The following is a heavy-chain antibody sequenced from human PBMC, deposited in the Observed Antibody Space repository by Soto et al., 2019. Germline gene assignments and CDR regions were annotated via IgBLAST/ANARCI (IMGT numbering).Heavy chain of an antibody. CDR3: AKDLVLGDILTGCHFDY. CDR1: GFTFDDYA. V-gene: IGHV3-9*01. Sequence: GGSLRLSCAASGFTFDDYAMHWVRQAPGKGLEWVSGISWNSGSIGYADSVKGRFTISRDNAKNSLYLQMNSLRAEDTALYYCAKDLVLGDILTGCHFDYWGQGTLVTVSS. CDR2: ISWNSGSI. D-gene: IGHD3-9*01. J-gene: IGHJ4*02.